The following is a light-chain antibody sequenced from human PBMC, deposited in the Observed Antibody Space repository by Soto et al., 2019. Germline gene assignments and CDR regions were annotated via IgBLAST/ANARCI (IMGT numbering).Light chain of an antibody. J-gene: IGKJ4*01. CDR2: DAS. V-gene: IGKV3-11*01. Sequence: VLTQSPATLSLSPGERATLSCRASQSVNTYSAWYQQRPGQAPRLLIYDASNRAAGIPARFSGSGSGTDFTLTISSLEPEDFAVYYCQQRQNWPPLTFGGGSVVEIK. CDR3: QQRQNWPPLT. CDR1: QSVNTY.